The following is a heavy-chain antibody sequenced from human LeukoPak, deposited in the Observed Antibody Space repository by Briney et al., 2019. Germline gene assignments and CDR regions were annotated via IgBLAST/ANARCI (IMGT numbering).Heavy chain of an antibody. CDR3: ARGSRDNSGYRYYFVY. D-gene: IGHD3-22*01. V-gene: IGHV3-7*01. CDR1: GFTFSSYW. CDR2: IQQHGSVK. J-gene: IGHJ4*02. Sequence: GGSLRLSCAASGFTFSSYWMSWVRQAPGKGLEWVANIQQHGSVKYYVDSAKGRFTISRDNGENSMFLEMNSLRADDTAVYYCARGSRDNSGYRYYFVYWGQGTLVTVSS.